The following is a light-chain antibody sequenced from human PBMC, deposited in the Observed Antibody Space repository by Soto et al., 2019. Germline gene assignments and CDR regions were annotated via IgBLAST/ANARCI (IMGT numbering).Light chain of an antibody. J-gene: IGKJ3*01. CDR3: QQYNSYLT. CDR1: QSISSW. V-gene: IGKV1-5*01. Sequence: DIQMTQSPSTLSASVGDRVTITCRASQSISSWLAWYQQKPGKAPKLLIYDASSLESGVPSRFSGSGSGTEFTLTISSLQPDDFATYYCQQYNSYLTFGPGTQVHIK. CDR2: DAS.